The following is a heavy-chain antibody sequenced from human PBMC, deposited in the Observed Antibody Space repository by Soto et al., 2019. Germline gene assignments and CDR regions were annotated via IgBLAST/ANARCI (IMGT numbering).Heavy chain of an antibody. D-gene: IGHD2-2*01. Sequence: GGSLRLSCAASGFTFSSYWMSWVRQAPGKGLEWVANIKQDGSEKYYVDSVKGRFTISRDNAKNSLYLQMNSLRAEDTAVYYCARVADCSSTSCYFYYYYYMDVWGKGTTVTVSS. J-gene: IGHJ6*03. V-gene: IGHV3-7*01. CDR3: ARVADCSSTSCYFYYYYYMDV. CDR2: IKQDGSEK. CDR1: GFTFSSYW.